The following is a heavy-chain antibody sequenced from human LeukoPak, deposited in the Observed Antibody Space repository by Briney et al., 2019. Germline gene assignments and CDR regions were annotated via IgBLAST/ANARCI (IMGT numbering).Heavy chain of an antibody. CDR1: GFTFSDYY. V-gene: IGHV3-11*01. D-gene: IGHD2-2*01. CDR2: ISSSGSTI. Sequence: GGSLRLSCAASGFTFSDYYMSWIRQAPGKGLEWVSYISSSGSTIYYADSVKGRFTISRDNAKNSLYLQMNSLRAEDTAVCYCARDTPAGMYYYYYGMDVWGQGTTVTVSS. CDR3: ARDTPAGMYYYYYGMDV. J-gene: IGHJ6*02.